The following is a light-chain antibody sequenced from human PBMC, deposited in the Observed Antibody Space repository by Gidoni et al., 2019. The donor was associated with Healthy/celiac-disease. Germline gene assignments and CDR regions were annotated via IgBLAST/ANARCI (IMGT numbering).Light chain of an antibody. Sequence: EIVLTQSPGTLSLSPGERATLPCRASQSVSSSYLAWYQQKPGQAPRLLIYGASSRATAIPDRFSGSGSGTDFTLTISRLEPEDFAVYYCQQYDRSPSSFGQGTKLEIK. CDR3: QQYDRSPSS. J-gene: IGKJ2*04. CDR2: GAS. V-gene: IGKV3-20*01. CDR1: QSVSSSY.